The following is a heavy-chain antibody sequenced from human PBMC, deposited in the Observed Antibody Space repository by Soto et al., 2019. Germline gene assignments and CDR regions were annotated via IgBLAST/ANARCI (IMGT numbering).Heavy chain of an antibody. Sequence: QVQLEQSGAEVKKPGSWVKVSCKASGDTFNKYPITWVRQAPGKGLEWMGRFIPNLGRTIYAQNFQGRLTLNAVQSTSTPCMVLTSLGSESTAVYYFARGLYGSGSYFSWGPKQQPLGYGLEVWGQGTTVIVSS. V-gene: IGHV1-69*08. CDR2: FIPNLGRT. J-gene: IGHJ6*02. D-gene: IGHD3-10*01. CDR3: ARGLYGSGSYFSWGPKQQPLGYGLEV. CDR1: GDTFNKYP.